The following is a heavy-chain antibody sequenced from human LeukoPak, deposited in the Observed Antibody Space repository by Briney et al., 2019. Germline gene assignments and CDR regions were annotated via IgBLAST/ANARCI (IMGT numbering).Heavy chain of an antibody. Sequence: ASVKVSCKASGYSFNTYYMNWVRQAPGQGLEWLGWINTDSGGTNYAHNFLGRVTMTRDKANTTAYLDLSGLTSDDTAVYYCTRHVITLVRAVTRRREQWFDPWGQGTLVTVSS. CDR1: GYSFNTYY. CDR2: INTDSGGT. V-gene: IGHV1-2*02. D-gene: IGHD6-6*01. CDR3: TRHVITLVRAVTRRREQWFDP. J-gene: IGHJ5*02.